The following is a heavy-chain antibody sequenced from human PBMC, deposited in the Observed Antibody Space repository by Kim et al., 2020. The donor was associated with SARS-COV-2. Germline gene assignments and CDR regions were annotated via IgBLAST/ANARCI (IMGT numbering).Heavy chain of an antibody. CDR3: ARGLRLGSTSFMPRRWFDP. D-gene: IGHD2-2*01. Sequence: SETLSLTCAVYGGSFSAYYWSWIRQPPGKGLEWIGEINHSGSTNYNPSLKSRVTISVDTSKNQFSLKLSSVTAADTAVYYCARGLRLGSTSFMPRRWFDPWGQGTLVTVSS. CDR2: INHSGST. V-gene: IGHV4-34*01. CDR1: GGSFSAYY. J-gene: IGHJ5*02.